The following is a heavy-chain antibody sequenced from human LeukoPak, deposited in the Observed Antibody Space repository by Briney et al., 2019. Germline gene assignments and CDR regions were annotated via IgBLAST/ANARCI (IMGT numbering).Heavy chain of an antibody. CDR1: GFTFSSYG. CDR2: VWYDRSKE. CDR3: AREFVRSSRFGDYYYGMDV. V-gene: IGHV3-33*01. J-gene: IGHJ6*02. D-gene: IGHD3-10*01. Sequence: GGSLRLSCTASGFTFSSYGMHWVRQAPGKGLEWVAIVWYDRSKEYHADSVKGRFTISRDNSKDTLFLQMNSLTAADTAVYYCAREFVRSSRFGDYYYGMDVWGQGTTVIVSS.